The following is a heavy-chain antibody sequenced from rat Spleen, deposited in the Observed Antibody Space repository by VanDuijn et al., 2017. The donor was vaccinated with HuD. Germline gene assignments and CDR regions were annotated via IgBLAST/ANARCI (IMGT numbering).Heavy chain of an antibody. V-gene: IGHV5S13*01. J-gene: IGHJ2*01. D-gene: IGHD1-11*01. Sequence: EVQLVESGGDLVQPGRSLRLSCAASGLTFSNYGMAWVRQAPRRGLEWVASIGTTGGNTYYRDSVKGRFTVSRDNAKDTLYMQMNSLRSEDTATYYCSRGGATRFDYWGQGVMVTVSS. CDR3: SRGGATRFDY. CDR2: IGTTGGNT. CDR1: GLTFSNYG.